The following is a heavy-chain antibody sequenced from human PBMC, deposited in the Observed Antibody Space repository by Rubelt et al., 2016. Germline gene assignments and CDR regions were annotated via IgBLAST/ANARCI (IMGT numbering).Heavy chain of an antibody. D-gene: IGHD4-17*01. Sequence: QVQLVESGGGVVQPGGSLRLSCAASGFTFSSYGMHWVRQAPGTGLEWVAFIRSDGSNKYYADSVKGRFTISGDNSKNTLYLQMNSLRAEDTAVYYCAKPARLDYGINAEYFQHWGQGTLVTVSS. CDR2: IRSDGSNK. CDR1: GFTFSSYG. V-gene: IGHV3-30*02. CDR3: AKPARLDYGINAEYFQH. J-gene: IGHJ1*01.